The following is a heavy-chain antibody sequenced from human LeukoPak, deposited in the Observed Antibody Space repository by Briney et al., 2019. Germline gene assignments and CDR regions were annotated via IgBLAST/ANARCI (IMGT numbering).Heavy chain of an antibody. CDR2: INRDGSNT. CDR3: AREQLDLYYFDY. V-gene: IGHV3-74*01. Sequence: GGSLRLSCAASGLIFSSSWVHWVRQAPGKGLVWVSRINRDGSNTYYADSVKGRFTISRDNAKNTLYLQMNSLRAEDTAVYYCAREQLDLYYFDYWGQGTLVTVSS. D-gene: IGHD3/OR15-3a*01. J-gene: IGHJ4*02. CDR1: GLIFSSSW.